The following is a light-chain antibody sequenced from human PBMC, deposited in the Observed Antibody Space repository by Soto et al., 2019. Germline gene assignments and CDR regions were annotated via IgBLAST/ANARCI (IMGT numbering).Light chain of an antibody. CDR3: TSYAGGNIV. J-gene: IGLJ1*01. CDR1: SSDVGGYNY. CDR2: EVN. Sequence: QSALTQPPSASGSPGQSVTISCTGTSSDVGGYNYVSWYQQYPGKVPKLMVYEVNKRPSGVPDRFSGSKSGNTASLTVSGLQAEDEADYCCTSYAGGNIVFGTGTKVTVL. V-gene: IGLV2-8*01.